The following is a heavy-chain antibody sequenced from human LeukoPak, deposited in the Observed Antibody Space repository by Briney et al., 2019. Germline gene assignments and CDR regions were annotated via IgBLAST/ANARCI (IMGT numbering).Heavy chain of an antibody. CDR1: GGSISSHY. CDR2: IYYSGST. D-gene: IGHD3-9*01. J-gene: IGHJ4*02. CDR3: ASRSSLRYFDWLLLYYFDY. Sequence: SETLSLTCTVSGGSISSHYWSWIRQPPGKGLEWIGSIYYSGSTYYNPSLKSRVTISVDTSKNQFSLKLSSVTAADTAVYYCASRSSLRYFDWLLLYYFDYWGQGTLVTVSS. V-gene: IGHV4-39*07.